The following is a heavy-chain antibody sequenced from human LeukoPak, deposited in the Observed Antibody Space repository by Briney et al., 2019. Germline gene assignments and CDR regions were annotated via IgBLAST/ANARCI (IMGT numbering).Heavy chain of an antibody. D-gene: IGHD3-10*01. CDR2: INYSGTT. Sequence: PSETLSLTCTVSGGSFSSHYWSWIRQPPGKGLEWIGYINYSGTTNYNPSLKSRVTLSVDTSKNQFSLGLTSVTAADTAVYYCARGPEGSGSYIFDYWGQGTLVTVSS. CDR1: GGSFSSHY. CDR3: ARGPEGSGSYIFDY. V-gene: IGHV4-59*11. J-gene: IGHJ4*02.